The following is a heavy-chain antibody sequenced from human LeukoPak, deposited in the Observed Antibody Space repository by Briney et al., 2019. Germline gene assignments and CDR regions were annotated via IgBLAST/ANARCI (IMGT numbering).Heavy chain of an antibody. Sequence: GSLRLSCAASGFTVSSNYMSWVRQAPGKGLEWVSVIYSGGSTYYADSVKGRFTISRDNSKNTLYLQMNSLRAEDTAVYYCARGRYDRPFDYWGQGTLVTVSS. CDR2: IYSGGST. D-gene: IGHD5-24*01. CDR1: GFTVSSNY. J-gene: IGHJ4*02. V-gene: IGHV3-53*01. CDR3: ARGRYDRPFDY.